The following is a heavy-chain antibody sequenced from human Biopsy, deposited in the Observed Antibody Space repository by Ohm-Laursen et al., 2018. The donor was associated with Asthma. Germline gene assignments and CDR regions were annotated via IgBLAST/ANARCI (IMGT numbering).Heavy chain of an antibody. V-gene: IGHV3-53*01. CDR1: GFTVSRDH. CDR3: ARGDSSGWSHYYFDY. Sequence: GSLRLSCAASGFTVSRDHMFWVRQAPGKGLEWVSVIYSGGTSDTADSVRGRFTIPRDFYKNTLYLQMDSLRAEDTAVYYCARGDSSGWSHYYFDYWGQGTLVTVSS. D-gene: IGHD6-19*01. CDR2: IYSGGTS. J-gene: IGHJ4*02.